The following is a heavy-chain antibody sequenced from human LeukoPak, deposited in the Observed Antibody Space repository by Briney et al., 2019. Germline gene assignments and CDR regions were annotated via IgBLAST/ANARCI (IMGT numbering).Heavy chain of an antibody. Sequence: PSETLSLTCTVSGGSISSFYWSWIRQPPGKGLEWIGYIYNTENTNYNPSLKSRVTISVDTSKNQFSLKVKSVTASDTAIYYCASSKPDLDTWGQGTLVTVSS. CDR2: IYNTENT. J-gene: IGHJ5*02. CDR1: GGSISSFY. V-gene: IGHV4-59*08. CDR3: ASSKPDLDT. D-gene: IGHD2-2*01.